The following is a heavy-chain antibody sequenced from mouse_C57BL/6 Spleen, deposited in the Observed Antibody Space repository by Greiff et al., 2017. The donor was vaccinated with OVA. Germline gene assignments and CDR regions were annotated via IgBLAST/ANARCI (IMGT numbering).Heavy chain of an antibody. CDR2: INPNNGGT. CDR3: ATHYGSSPCAY. CDR1: GYTFTDYN. Sequence: VQLQQSGPELVKPGASVKMSCKASGYTFTDYNMHWVKQSHGKSLEWIGYINPNNGGTSYNQKFKGKATLTVNKSSSTAYMELRSLTSEDSAVYYCATHYGSSPCAYWGQGTLVTVSA. D-gene: IGHD1-1*01. J-gene: IGHJ3*01. V-gene: IGHV1-22*01.